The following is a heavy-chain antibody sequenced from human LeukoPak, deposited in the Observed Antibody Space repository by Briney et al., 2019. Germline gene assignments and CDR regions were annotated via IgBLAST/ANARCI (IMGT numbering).Heavy chain of an antibody. V-gene: IGHV4-34*01. CDR3: ASVAAAGTRSAFDI. J-gene: IGHJ3*02. D-gene: IGHD6-13*01. CDR1: GGSFSGYY. Sequence: SETLSLTCAVYGGSFSGYYWSWIRQPPGRGLEWIGEINHSGSTNYNPSLKSRVTISVDTSKNQFSLKLSSVTAADTAVYYCASVAAAGTRSAFDIWGQGTMVTVSS. CDR2: INHSGST.